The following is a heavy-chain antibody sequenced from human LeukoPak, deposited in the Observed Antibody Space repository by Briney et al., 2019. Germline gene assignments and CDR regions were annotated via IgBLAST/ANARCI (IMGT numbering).Heavy chain of an antibody. CDR3: ARSHEQKATTPGVY. Sequence: ASVKVSCKASGYTFTSYDINWVRQATGQGLEWMGCINPNSVNTGYAQKFQGRATMTRNTSIRTAYMKLSSLGSEDTAVYYCARSHEQKATTPGVYWGQGTLVTVSS. D-gene: IGHD5-24*01. J-gene: IGHJ4*02. V-gene: IGHV1-8*01. CDR1: GYTFTSYD. CDR2: INPNSVNT.